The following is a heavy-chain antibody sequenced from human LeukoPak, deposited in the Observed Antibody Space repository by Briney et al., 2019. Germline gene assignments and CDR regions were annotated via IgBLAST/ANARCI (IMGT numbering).Heavy chain of an antibody. CDR2: ISSSGGST. CDR1: GFTFNSYA. J-gene: IGHJ4*02. CDR3: AKAYTSYFDA. Sequence: PGGSLRLSCAASGFTFNSYAMSWVRQAPGKGLEWVSGISSSGGSTYYSDSVKGRFTISRDNSKNTLHLQMNSLRAEDTAVYYCAKAYTSYFDAWGQGTLVTVSS. D-gene: IGHD1-1*01. V-gene: IGHV3-23*01.